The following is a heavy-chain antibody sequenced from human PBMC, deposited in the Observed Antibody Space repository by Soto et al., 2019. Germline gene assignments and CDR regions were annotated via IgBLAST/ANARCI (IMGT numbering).Heavy chain of an antibody. J-gene: IGHJ5*01. CDR3: ARSSGGVFGIIIEGTNWFVS. Sequence: ASVKVSCKASGYTFTSYYIHWVRQAPGQGLGWMGWINPITGGTNYAPKFQGRVTMTRDTSIHTAYMELSRLRSDDTVVYYCARSSGGVFGIIIEGTNWFVSWGQGTLVTVSS. V-gene: IGHV1-2*02. CDR2: INPITGGT. D-gene: IGHD3-16*01. CDR1: GYTFTSYY.